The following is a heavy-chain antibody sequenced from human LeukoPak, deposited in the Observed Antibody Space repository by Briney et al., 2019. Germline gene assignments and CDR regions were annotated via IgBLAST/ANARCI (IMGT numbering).Heavy chain of an antibody. Sequence: SETLSLTCTVSGGSISSSSYYWGWIRQPPGKGLEWIGSIYYSGSTYYNPSLKSRVTISVDTSKNQFSLKLSSVTAADTAVYYCARSELLGYCSGGSCYPHGGWFDPWGQGTLVTVSS. D-gene: IGHD2-15*01. CDR1: GGSISSSSYY. J-gene: IGHJ5*02. V-gene: IGHV4-39*01. CDR2: IYYSGST. CDR3: ARSELLGYCSGGSCYPHGGWFDP.